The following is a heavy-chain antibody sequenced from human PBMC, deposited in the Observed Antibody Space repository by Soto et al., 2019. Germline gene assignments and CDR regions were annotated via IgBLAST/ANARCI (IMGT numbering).Heavy chain of an antibody. D-gene: IGHD1-26*01. J-gene: IGHJ4*02. CDR2: LNPKSGIT. Sequence: QVQLVQSGPEVKKPGASVKVSCKASGYTFTTYDFSWVRQAPGQGLEWMGWLNPKSGITGSAQKVRGRVTMTRDAYISTVYMELSRLRSEDTAVYYCPSVAGSPDYWRQGTLVTVSS. CDR1: GYTFTTYD. V-gene: IGHV1-8*01. CDR3: PSVAGSPDY.